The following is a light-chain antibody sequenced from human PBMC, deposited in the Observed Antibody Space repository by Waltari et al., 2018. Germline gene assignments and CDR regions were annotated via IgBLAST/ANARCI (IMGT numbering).Light chain of an antibody. Sequence: NFMLTQPHSVSESPGKTVTISCTGSSGSIASNYVQWYQPRPGSAPTTVIYEDNQRPSGVPDRFSGSIDSSSNSASLTISGLKTEDEADYYCQSYDSSTLWVFGGGTKLTVL. J-gene: IGLJ3*02. CDR2: EDN. CDR1: SGSIASNY. CDR3: QSYDSSTLWV. V-gene: IGLV6-57*02.